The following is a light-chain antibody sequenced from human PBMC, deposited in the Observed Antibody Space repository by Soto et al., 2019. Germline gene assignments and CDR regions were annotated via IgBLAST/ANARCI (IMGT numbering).Light chain of an antibody. CDR3: QQYNNWLTWT. Sequence: EIVMTQSPATLSVSPGERATLSCRASQSVSGNLDWYQQKPGQAPRLLIYGASTRATGIPARFSGSGSGTEFTLTISSLQSEDFAVYYCQQYNNWLTWTFGQGTKVEIK. CDR1: QSVSGN. J-gene: IGKJ1*01. CDR2: GAS. V-gene: IGKV3-15*01.